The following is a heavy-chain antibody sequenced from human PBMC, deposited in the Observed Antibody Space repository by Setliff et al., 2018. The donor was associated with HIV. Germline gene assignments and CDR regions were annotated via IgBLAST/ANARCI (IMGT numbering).Heavy chain of an antibody. CDR2: ISGAGNNI. CDR3: AKTSDEYDTRSYYFFDS. J-gene: IGHJ5*01. D-gene: IGHD1-26*01. CDR1: DFIFRSYE. V-gene: IGHV3-48*03. Sequence: GESLKISCVASDFIFRSYEMIWVRQVPGRGLEWLSSISGAGNNIFYADSVKGRFTISRDNAKKSLYLQMNSLRAEDTAIYYCAKTSDEYDTRSYYFFDSWGQGTLVTVSS.